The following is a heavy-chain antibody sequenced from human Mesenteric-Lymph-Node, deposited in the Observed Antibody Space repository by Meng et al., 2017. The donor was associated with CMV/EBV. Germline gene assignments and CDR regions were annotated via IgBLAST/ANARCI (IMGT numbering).Heavy chain of an antibody. CDR1: RYTFTDYY. J-gene: IGHJ4*02. Sequence: KVSCKESRYTFTDYYIHWVRQAPGQGLEWMGIINPGSGSSRYAQKFQGRVTMTRDTSTSTVYMELSSLRSEDTAVYFCARKRRDFDFWGQGTLVTVSS. V-gene: IGHV1-46*01. CDR2: INPGSGSS. CDR3: ARKRRDFDF.